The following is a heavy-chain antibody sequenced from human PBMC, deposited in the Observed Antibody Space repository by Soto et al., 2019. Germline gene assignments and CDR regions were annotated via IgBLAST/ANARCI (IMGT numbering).Heavy chain of an antibody. Sequence: QVQLVQSGAEVKKPGSSVKVSCKASGGTFSSYTISWVRQAPGQGLEWMGRIIPILGIANYAQKFQGRVTITADKSTSTAYMELSSLRSEDTAVYYCARPKGYFSSTSCRSDYWGQGTLVTVSS. D-gene: IGHD2-2*01. V-gene: IGHV1-69*02. CDR2: IIPILGIA. CDR3: ARPKGYFSSTSCRSDY. J-gene: IGHJ4*02. CDR1: GGTFSSYT.